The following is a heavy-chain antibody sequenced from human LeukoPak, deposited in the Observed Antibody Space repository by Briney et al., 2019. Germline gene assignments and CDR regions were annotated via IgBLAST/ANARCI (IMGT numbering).Heavy chain of an antibody. V-gene: IGHV1-2*02. Sequence: ASVKVSCKASAYTFTGYYMHWVRQSPGQGLEWMGWINPNSGGTNYAQKFQGRVTMTRDTSISTAYMELSRLRSDDTAVYYCARSPYDCSRTSCTYMDVWGKGTTVTVSS. CDR3: ARSPYDCSRTSCTYMDV. CDR1: AYTFTGYY. D-gene: IGHD2-2*01. J-gene: IGHJ6*03. CDR2: INPNSGGT.